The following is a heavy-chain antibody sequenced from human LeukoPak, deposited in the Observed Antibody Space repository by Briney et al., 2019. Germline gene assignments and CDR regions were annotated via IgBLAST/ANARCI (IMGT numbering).Heavy chain of an antibody. CDR3: ARDAWLGAKYGMDV. J-gene: IGHJ6*02. Sequence: GASVKVSCKASGYTFTSYGISWVRQAPGQGLEWMGWTSTYNGNTNYAQKLQGRVTMTTDTSTSTAYMELRSLRSDDTAVYYCARDAWLGAKYGMDVWGQGTTVTVSS. CDR1: GYTFTSYG. CDR2: TSTYNGNT. V-gene: IGHV1-18*01. D-gene: IGHD1-26*01.